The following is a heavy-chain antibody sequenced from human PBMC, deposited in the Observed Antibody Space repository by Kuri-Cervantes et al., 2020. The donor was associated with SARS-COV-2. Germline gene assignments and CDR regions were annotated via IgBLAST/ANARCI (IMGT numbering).Heavy chain of an antibody. Sequence: ESLKISCTVSGGSISSSSYYWGWIRQPPGKGLEWIGSIYYSGSTYYNPSLKSRVTISVDTSKNQFSLKLSSVTAADTAVYYCARGGSTRSLDYWGQGTLVTVSS. CDR2: IYYSGST. J-gene: IGHJ4*02. V-gene: IGHV4-39*07. CDR3: ARGGSTRSLDY. D-gene: IGHD2-2*01. CDR1: GGSISSSSYY.